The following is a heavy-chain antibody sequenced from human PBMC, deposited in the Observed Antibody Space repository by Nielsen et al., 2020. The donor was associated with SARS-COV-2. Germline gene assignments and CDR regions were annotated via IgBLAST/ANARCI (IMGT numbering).Heavy chain of an antibody. D-gene: IGHD6-6*01. CDR3: ARHRPYDYHSSSPANWYFDL. V-gene: IGHV5-51*01. CDR1: GYSFTSYW. J-gene: IGHJ2*01. Sequence: GGSLRLSCKGSGYSFTSYWIGWVRQMPGKGLEWMGIIYPGDSDTRYSPSFQGQVTISADKSISTAYLQWSSLKASDTAMYYCARHRPYDYHSSSPANWYFDLWGRGTLVTVSS. CDR2: IYPGDSDT.